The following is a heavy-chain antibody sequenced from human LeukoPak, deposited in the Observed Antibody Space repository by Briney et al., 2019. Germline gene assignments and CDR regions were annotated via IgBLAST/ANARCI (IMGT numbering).Heavy chain of an antibody. V-gene: IGHV3-53*01. CDR2: IYSGGST. J-gene: IGHJ4*02. CDR1: GFTFSGYS. CDR3: AKNFYGDYNFFFDY. Sequence: GGSLRLSCAASGFTFSGYSMNWVRQAPGKGLEWVSIIYSGGSTYYADSVKGHFTISRDNSKNTLYLQMNSLRAEDTAVYYCAKNFYGDYNFFFDYWGQGTLVTVSS. D-gene: IGHD4-17*01.